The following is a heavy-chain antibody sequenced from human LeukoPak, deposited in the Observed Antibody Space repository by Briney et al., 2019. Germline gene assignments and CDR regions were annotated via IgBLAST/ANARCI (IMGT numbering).Heavy chain of an antibody. Sequence: PSETLSLTCSVSGVSLSTYYWSWLRPPPGKGLEWIGYINYGGSTNYHPNLKSRVTISGDTSKNHFSLNLPSLTTAEASVYYCARVPGFDLYYFVTWGHGTVVTVSS. J-gene: IGHJ1*01. D-gene: IGHD2/OR15-2a*01. CDR3: ARVPGFDLYYFVT. CDR1: GVSLSTYY. CDR2: INYGGST. V-gene: IGHV4-59*01.